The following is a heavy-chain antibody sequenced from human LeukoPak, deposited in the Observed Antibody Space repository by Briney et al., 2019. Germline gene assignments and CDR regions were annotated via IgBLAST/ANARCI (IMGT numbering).Heavy chain of an antibody. Sequence: GGSLRLSCTVSGFTVSSNSMSWVRQAPGKGLEWVSFIYTTGNTHNSDSVKGRFTISRDSSKNTLYLQMNSLRAEVTAVYYCARRAGDYSHPYDYWGQGTLVTVSS. CDR2: IYTTGNT. V-gene: IGHV3-53*01. J-gene: IGHJ4*02. CDR3: ARRAGDYSHPYDY. CDR1: GFTVSSNS. D-gene: IGHD3-22*01.